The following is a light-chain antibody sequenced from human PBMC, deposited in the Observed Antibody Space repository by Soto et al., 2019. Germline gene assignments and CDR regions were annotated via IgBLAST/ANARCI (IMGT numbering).Light chain of an antibody. Sequence: QSALTQPPSASGSPGQSVTISCTGTSGDVGGYNYVSWYQQHPGKAPKLIIYDVSERPSGVPDRFSGSKSGNTASLTVSGLQAEDEAHYYCTSYAGMSNFCVFGTGTKVTVL. J-gene: IGLJ1*01. CDR2: DVS. V-gene: IGLV2-8*01. CDR3: TSYAGMSNFCV. CDR1: SGDVGGYNY.